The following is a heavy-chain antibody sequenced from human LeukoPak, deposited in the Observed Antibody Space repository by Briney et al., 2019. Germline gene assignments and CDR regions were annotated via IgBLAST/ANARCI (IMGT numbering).Heavy chain of an antibody. CDR2: ISSSSSNT. Sequence: GGSLRLSCAASGFTFSTYSMNWVRQAPGKGLEWVSYISSSSSNTYFADSVKGRFTISRDNAKNSLYLQMNSLRAEDTAVYYCARGYYSSGWSDYWGQGTLVTVSS. CDR1: GFTFSTYS. CDR3: ARGYYSSGWSDY. D-gene: IGHD6-19*01. V-gene: IGHV3-48*04. J-gene: IGHJ4*02.